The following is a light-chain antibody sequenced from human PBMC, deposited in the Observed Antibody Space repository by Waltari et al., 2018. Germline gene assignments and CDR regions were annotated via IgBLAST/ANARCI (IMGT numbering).Light chain of an antibody. V-gene: IGLV4-69*01. Sequence: QLVLTQSPSASASLGASVKLTCTLSRGHSTNVIAWLQKRPERGPRYLMKVNSDGSHNKGDEIPDRFSGSSSGAEHYPTISSLQSEDEADYYCQTGGHGTWVFGGGTKLTVL. J-gene: IGLJ3*02. CDR1: RGHSTNV. CDR2: VNSDGSH. CDR3: QTGGHGTWV.